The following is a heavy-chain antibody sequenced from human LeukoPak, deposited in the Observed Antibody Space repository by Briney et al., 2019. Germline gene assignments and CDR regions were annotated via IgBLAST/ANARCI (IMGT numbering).Heavy chain of an antibody. V-gene: IGHV4-59*08. CDR1: GGSMSSYY. CDR3: ARGARAGYNLEPFDY. CDR2: IYYSGST. Sequence: PSETLSLTCTVSGGSMSSYYWSWIRQPPGKGLEWSGYIYYSGSTKYNPSLKSRVTISVDTSKNQFSLKLSSVTAADTAVYYCARGARAGYNLEPFDYWGQGTLVTVSS. D-gene: IGHD5-24*01. J-gene: IGHJ4*02.